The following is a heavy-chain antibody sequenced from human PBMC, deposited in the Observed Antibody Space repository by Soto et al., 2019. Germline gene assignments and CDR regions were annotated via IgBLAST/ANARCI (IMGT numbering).Heavy chain of an antibody. CDR3: ARDSVPDY. CDR2: ISYDGSNE. CDR1: GFPFSNYG. Sequence: GGSRNLSCAPFGFPFSNYGMPWVRQAPGKGLECVAVISYDGSNEYYADSVKGRFTISRDNSNNTLYLQMNSLGTEDTAIYYCARDSVPDYWGQGTLVTVSS. V-gene: IGHV3-30*03. J-gene: IGHJ4*02.